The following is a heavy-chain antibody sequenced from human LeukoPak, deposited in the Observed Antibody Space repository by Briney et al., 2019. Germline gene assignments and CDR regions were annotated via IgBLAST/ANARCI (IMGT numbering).Heavy chain of an antibody. CDR2: IYYSGSN. CDR3: ARHFTYYYDSNGYPRDAFDV. Sequence: SETLSLTCTVSGGSISGYYWSWIRQSPGKGLGWIGYIYYSGSNNYNPSLKSRVTISVDMSKNQFSLKLSSVTAADTALYYCARHFTYYYDSNGYPRDAFDVWGQGTVVTVSS. D-gene: IGHD3-22*01. CDR1: GGSISGYY. V-gene: IGHV4-59*08. J-gene: IGHJ3*01.